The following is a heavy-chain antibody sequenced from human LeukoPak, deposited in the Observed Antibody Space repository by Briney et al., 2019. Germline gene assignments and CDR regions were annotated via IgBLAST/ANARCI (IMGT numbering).Heavy chain of an antibody. CDR2: MNPNSGNT. V-gene: IGHV1-8*01. CDR1: GYTFTSYD. J-gene: IGHJ4*02. Sequence: ASVKVSCKASGYTFTSYDINWVRQATGQGLEWMGWMNPNSGNTGYAQKFQGRVTMTRNTSISTAYMELSSLRSEDTAVYCCARSYDSSGYFGSEGYWGQGTLVTVSS. D-gene: IGHD3-22*01. CDR3: ARSYDSSGYFGSEGY.